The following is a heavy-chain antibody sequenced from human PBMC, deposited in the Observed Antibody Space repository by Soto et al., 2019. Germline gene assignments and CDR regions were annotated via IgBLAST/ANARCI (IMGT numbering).Heavy chain of an antibody. J-gene: IGHJ4*02. V-gene: IGHV3-30-3*01. CDR1: GFTFSSYA. CDR2: ISYDGSNK. Sequence: GGSLRLSCAASGFTFSSYAMHWVRQAPGKGLEWVAVISYDGSNKYYADSVKGRFTISRDNSKNTLYLQMNSLRAEDTAVYYCASTVSFGPFDYWGQGTLVTVSS. D-gene: IGHD3-10*01. CDR3: ASTVSFGPFDY.